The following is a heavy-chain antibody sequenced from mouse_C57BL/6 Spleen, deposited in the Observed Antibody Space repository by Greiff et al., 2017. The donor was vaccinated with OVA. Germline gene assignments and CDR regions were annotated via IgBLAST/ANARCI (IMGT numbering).Heavy chain of an antibody. V-gene: IGHV1-63*01. CDR3: ARSGDYDWFAY. CDR1: GYTFTNYW. CDR2: IYPGGGYT. Sequence: QVQLQQSGAELVRPGTSVKMSCKASGYTFTNYWIGWAKQRPGHGLEWIGDIYPGGGYTNYNEKFKGKATLTADKSSSTAYMQFSSLTSEDSAIYYCARSGDYDWFAYWGQETLVTVSA. J-gene: IGHJ3*01. D-gene: IGHD2-4*01.